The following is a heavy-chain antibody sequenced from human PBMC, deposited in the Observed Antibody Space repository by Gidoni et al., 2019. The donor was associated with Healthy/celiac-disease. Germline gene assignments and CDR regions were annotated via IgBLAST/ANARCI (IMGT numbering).Heavy chain of an antibody. CDR2: INQSASP. Sequence: QVQLQQWGAGLLKPSETLSLTCAVYCVSFSGYYWSWVRQPPGEGLEWIGEINQSASPNYNPSLKSRVTISVDTPKNQFTLKLSAVTAADTAVYYCARGPYSSSWLNWFDPWGQGTLVTVSS. V-gene: IGHV4-34*01. J-gene: IGHJ5*02. CDR1: CVSFSGYY. D-gene: IGHD6-13*01. CDR3: ARGPYSSSWLNWFDP.